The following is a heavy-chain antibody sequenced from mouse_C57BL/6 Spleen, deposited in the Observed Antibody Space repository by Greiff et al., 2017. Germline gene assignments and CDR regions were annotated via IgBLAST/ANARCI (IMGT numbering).Heavy chain of an antibody. CDR2: IHPNSGST. D-gene: IGHD1-1*01. CDR1: GYTFTSYW. J-gene: IGHJ1*03. V-gene: IGHV1-64*01. CDR3: ASTVVPWYFDV. Sequence: QVQLQQSGAELVKPGASVKLSCKASGYTFTSYWMHWVKQRPGQGLEWIGMIHPNSGSTNYNEKFKSKATLTVDKSSSTAYMQLSSLTSEDSAVYYCASTVVPWYFDVWGTGTTVTVSS.